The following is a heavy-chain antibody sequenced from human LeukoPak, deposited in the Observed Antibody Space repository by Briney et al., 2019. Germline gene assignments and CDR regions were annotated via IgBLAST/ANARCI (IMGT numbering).Heavy chain of an antibody. Sequence: GGSLRLSCAASGFAVSSNHMNWVRQAPGKGLEWVSVIFNGGSTYYADSVKGRFTISRDNAENSLYLQMNSLRAEDTAVYYCARVQVVIPGVFDYFDYWGQGTLVTVSS. V-gene: IGHV3-53*01. CDR2: IFNGGST. D-gene: IGHD2-2*01. CDR3: ARVQVVIPGVFDYFDY. CDR1: GFAVSSNH. J-gene: IGHJ4*02.